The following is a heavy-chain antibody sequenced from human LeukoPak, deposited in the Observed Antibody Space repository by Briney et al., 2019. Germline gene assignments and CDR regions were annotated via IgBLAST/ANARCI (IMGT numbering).Heavy chain of an antibody. V-gene: IGHV3-23*01. D-gene: IGHD3-10*01. CDR3: AKDGGKMVRGAWGGYFDY. CDR1: GFTFSSYA. J-gene: IGHJ4*02. Sequence: GGSLRLSCAASGFTFSSYAMSWVRQAPGKGLEWVSAISGSGGSTYYADSVKGRFTISRDNSKNTLYLQMNSLRAEDTAVYYCAKDGGKMVRGAWGGYFDYWGQGTLVTVSS. CDR2: ISGSGGST.